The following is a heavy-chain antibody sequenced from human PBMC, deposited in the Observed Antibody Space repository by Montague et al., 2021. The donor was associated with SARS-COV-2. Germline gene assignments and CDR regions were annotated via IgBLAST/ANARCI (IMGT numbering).Heavy chain of an antibody. Sequence: SETLSLTCTVSGGSISSYYWSWIRQPAGKGLEWIGLIYTSGSTNYNPCLKSRVTMSLDTSKNQFSLKLRSVAAADTAVYYCARGPFGMGAFDIWGQGTMVTVSS. J-gene: IGHJ3*02. CDR2: IYTSGST. V-gene: IGHV4-4*07. CDR3: ARGPFGMGAFDI. CDR1: GGSISSYY. D-gene: IGHD1-14*01.